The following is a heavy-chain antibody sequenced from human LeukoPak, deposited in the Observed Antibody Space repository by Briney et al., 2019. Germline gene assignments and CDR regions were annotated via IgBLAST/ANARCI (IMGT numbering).Heavy chain of an antibody. Sequence: GGSLRLSCAASGFTFSSYAMSWVRQAPGKGLEWVSAISGSGGSTYYADSVKGRFTISRDNSKNTLYLQMNSLRAEDTAVYYCAKDTDIVVVPAAIDWFDPWGQGTLVTVSS. CDR1: GFTFSSYA. D-gene: IGHD2-2*01. J-gene: IGHJ5*02. CDR3: AKDTDIVVVPAAIDWFDP. V-gene: IGHV3-23*01. CDR2: ISGSGGST.